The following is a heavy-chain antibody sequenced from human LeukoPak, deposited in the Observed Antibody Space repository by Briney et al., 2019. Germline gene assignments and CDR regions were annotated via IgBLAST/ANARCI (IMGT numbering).Heavy chain of an antibody. CDR1: GYSISSGYY. V-gene: IGHV3-21*01. CDR3: ARGGNSSGWCFDY. J-gene: IGHJ4*02. CDR2: ISSSSSYI. Sequence: ETLSLTCTVSGYSISSGYYWGWVRQAPGKGLEWVSSISSSSSYIYYADSVKGRFTISRDNAKNSLYLQMNSLRAEDTAVYYCARGGNSSGWCFDYWGQGTLVTVSS. D-gene: IGHD6-19*01.